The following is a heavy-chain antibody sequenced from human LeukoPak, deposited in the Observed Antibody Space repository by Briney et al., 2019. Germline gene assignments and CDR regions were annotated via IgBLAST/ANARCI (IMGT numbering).Heavy chain of an antibody. CDR1: GYTFITYA. J-gene: IGHJ5*02. V-gene: IGHV1-3*01. CDR3: ARDLHNFNWFDP. Sequence: ASVKVSCKASGYTFITYAIHWLRQAPGQSLEWMGWINGGNGNTQYSQKFQGRVTITRDTSASTAYMELSSLRSEDTAVYYCARDLHNFNWFDPWGQGTLVTVSS. D-gene: IGHD5-24*01. CDR2: INGGNGNT.